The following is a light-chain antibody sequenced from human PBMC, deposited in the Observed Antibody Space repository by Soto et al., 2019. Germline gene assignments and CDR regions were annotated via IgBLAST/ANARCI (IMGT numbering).Light chain of an antibody. CDR3: QSYDADFVI. CDR1: SGSIANNY. CDR2: ENK. V-gene: IGLV6-57*04. Sequence: NFMLTQPHSVTESRAKTVPISCTHSSGSIANNYVQWYQQRPGSAPTTVIYENKLRPSGGPGRFSGSTDGSSNSASLTISGLQTEDEADYYCQSYDADFVIFGGGTKVTVL. J-gene: IGLJ2*01.